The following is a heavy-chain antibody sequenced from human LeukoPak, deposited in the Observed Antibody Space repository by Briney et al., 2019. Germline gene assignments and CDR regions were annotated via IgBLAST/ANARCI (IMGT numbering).Heavy chain of an antibody. J-gene: IGHJ3*02. CDR3: ARAAGGVKHAFDI. Sequence: SETLSLTCTVSGGSISSNGYYWAWFRQPPGKGLEWIGSIYYSGGTYYNPSLKSRVTISIDTSKNQFSLKLSSVTAADTAVYSCARAAGGVKHAFDIWGQGTMVTVSS. CDR1: GGSISSNGYY. CDR2: IYYSGGT. V-gene: IGHV4-39*07. D-gene: IGHD3-16*01.